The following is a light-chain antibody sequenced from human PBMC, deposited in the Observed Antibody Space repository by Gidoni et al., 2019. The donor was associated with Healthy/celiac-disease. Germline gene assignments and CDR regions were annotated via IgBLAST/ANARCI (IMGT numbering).Light chain of an antibody. CDR2: DDS. V-gene: IGLV3-21*03. CDR1: TIGSKS. J-gene: IGLJ2*01. Sequence: SYVLTPPPSVSVAPGKTARITCGGNTIGSKSVHWYQQKPGQAHVLVVYDDSDRPSGIPERFSGSNSGNTATLTISRVEAGDEADYYCQVWDSSSDHGIFVVFGGGTKLTVL. CDR3: QVWDSSSDHGIFVV.